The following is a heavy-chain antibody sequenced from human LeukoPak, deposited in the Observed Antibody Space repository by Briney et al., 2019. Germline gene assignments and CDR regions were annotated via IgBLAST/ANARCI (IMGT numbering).Heavy chain of an antibody. J-gene: IGHJ3*02. CDR2: IYYSGST. CDR1: GGSISSYY. CDR3: ASPYYYDSSGYSDAFDI. V-gene: IGHV4-59*08. Sequence: ASETLSLTCTVSGGSISSYYWSWIRQPPGKGLEWIGYIYYSGSTNYNPSLKSRVTISVDTSKNQFSLKLSSVTAADTAVYYCASPYYYDSSGYSDAFDIWGQGTMVTVSS. D-gene: IGHD3-22*01.